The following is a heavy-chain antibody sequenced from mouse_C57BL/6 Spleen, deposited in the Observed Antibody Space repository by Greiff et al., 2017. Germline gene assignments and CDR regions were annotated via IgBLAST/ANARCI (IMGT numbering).Heavy chain of an antibody. CDR1: GYSITSGYY. Sequence: EVKLLESGPGLVKPSQSLSLTCSVTGYSITSGYYWNWIRQFPGNKLEWMGYISYDGSNNYNQSLKNRISITRDTSKNQFFLKLNSVTTEDTATYYCARDGAYYDYDCFDYWGQGTTLTVSS. CDR3: ARDGAYYDYDCFDY. V-gene: IGHV3-6*01. D-gene: IGHD2-4*01. J-gene: IGHJ2*01. CDR2: ISYDGSN.